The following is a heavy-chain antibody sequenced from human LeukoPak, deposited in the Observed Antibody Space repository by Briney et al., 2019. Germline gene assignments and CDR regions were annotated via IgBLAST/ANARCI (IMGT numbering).Heavy chain of an antibody. CDR1: GYTFTSYD. D-gene: IGHD3-3*01. J-gene: IGHJ4*02. CDR3: ARGTRFLEWLYVY. Sequence: ASVKVSCKASGYTFTSYDINWVRQATGQGLEWMGWMNPNSGNTGYAQKFQGRVTLTRNTSISTAYMELSSLRSEDTAVYYCARGTRFLEWLYVYWGQGTLVTVSS. CDR2: MNPNSGNT. V-gene: IGHV1-8*01.